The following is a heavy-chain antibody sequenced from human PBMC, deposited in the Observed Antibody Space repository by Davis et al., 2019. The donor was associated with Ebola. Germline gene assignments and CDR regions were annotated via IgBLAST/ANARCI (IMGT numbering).Heavy chain of an antibody. Sequence: PSETLSLTCAVYGGSFSGYYWSWIRQPPGKGLEWIGEINHSGSTNYNPSLKSRVTISVGTSKNQFSLKLSSVTAADTAVYYCARDTHDILVGFDPWGQGTLVTVSS. CDR3: ARDTHDILVGFDP. D-gene: IGHD3-9*01. CDR2: INHSGST. V-gene: IGHV4-34*01. CDR1: GGSFSGYY. J-gene: IGHJ5*02.